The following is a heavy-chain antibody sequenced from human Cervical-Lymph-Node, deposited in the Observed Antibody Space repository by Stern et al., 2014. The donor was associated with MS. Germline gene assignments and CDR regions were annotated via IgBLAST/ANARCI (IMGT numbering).Heavy chain of an antibody. CDR1: GGSISSSGYY. V-gene: IGHV4-61*02. D-gene: IGHD1-26*01. CDR3: ATTRWDLFTWNWFDP. J-gene: IGHJ5*02. CDR2: IHDSGST. Sequence: QVQLVESGPGLVKPSQTLSLTCTVSGGSISSSGYYWSWIRQPADKGLEWIGRIHDSGSTYYNPSLKSRVTISMATATNQFPPKLPLGTAADTAVYYCATTRWDLFTWNWFDPWGQGTLVTVSS.